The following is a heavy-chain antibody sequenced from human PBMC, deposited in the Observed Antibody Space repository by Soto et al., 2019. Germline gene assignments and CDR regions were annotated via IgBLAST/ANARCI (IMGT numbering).Heavy chain of an antibody. CDR1: GGSVSSNSYS. Sequence: QLQLQESGPGLVKPSETLSLTCTVSGGSVSSNSYSWGWIRQSPGKGLEWIGTIYSSENTYYNPSLVSLVTITIDTSINEFSLRLSSVTAEDSAVYYCARLNGNCVSTSCHGYYGMDVWGQATTVNVS. V-gene: IGHV4-39*01. CDR2: IYSSENT. J-gene: IGHJ6*02. D-gene: IGHD2-2*03. CDR3: ARLNGNCVSTSCHGYYGMDV.